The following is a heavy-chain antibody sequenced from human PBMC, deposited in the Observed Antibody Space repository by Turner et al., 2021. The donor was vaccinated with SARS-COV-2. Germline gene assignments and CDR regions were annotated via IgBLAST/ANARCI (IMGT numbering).Heavy chain of an antibody. V-gene: IGHV3-33*01. D-gene: IGHD6-13*01. Sequence: QVQLVESGGGVVQPGRSLRVSVVASGFTFSSYGMHWVRQAPGKGLEWVAVIWYDGSNKYYADSVKGRFTISRDNSKNTLYLQMNSLRAEDTAVFYCARGRTDSSSWMGYYFDYWGQGTLVTFSS. CDR3: ARGRTDSSSWMGYYFDY. CDR2: IWYDGSNK. J-gene: IGHJ4*02. CDR1: GFTFSSYG.